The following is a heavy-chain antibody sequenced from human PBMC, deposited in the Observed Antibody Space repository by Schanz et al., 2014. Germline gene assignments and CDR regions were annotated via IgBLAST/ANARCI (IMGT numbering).Heavy chain of an antibody. D-gene: IGHD2-2*01. CDR1: GYIFGSHG. V-gene: IGHV1-46*01. J-gene: IGHJ4*02. CDR3: ARGGFFDSTSFDS. Sequence: QLMQSGSEVRKPGASVKVSCKASGYIFGSHGMTWVRQAPGQGLEWMGKINPSSGTTRIAQNFQGRLTVTRDTSTSTVNMELSSLRSEDTAVYYCARGGFFDSTSFDSWGQGTLVNVSS. CDR2: INPSSGTT.